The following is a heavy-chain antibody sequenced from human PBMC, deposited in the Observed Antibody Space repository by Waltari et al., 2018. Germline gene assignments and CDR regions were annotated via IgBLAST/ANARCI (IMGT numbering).Heavy chain of an antibody. D-gene: IGHD6-19*01. CDR2: NNHSGST. CDR1: GGSFSGYY. V-gene: IGHV4-34*01. Sequence: QVQLQQWGAGLLKPSETLSLTCAVYGGSFSGYYWSWIRQPPGKGREWIGENNHSGSTNYNPSLKSRGTISVDTSKNQFSLKLSSVTAADTAVYYCARGFSRKWLVLRFSYWGQGTLVTVSS. J-gene: IGHJ4*02. CDR3: ARGFSRKWLVLRFSY.